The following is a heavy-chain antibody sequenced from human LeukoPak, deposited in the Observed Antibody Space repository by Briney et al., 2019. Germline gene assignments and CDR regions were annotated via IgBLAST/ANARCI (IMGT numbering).Heavy chain of an antibody. V-gene: IGHV4-4*09. CDR3: ARERTSSRFVP. CDR1: GGSISSYY. D-gene: IGHD1-1*01. J-gene: IGHJ5*02. Sequence: SETLSLTCTVSGGSISSYYWSWIRQPPGKGLEWIGYIYTSGSTNYNPSLNSRVIISVDRSKSQFSLKLSAVTAADTVVYYCARERTSSRFVPGGQGTLVTVSS. CDR2: IYTSGST.